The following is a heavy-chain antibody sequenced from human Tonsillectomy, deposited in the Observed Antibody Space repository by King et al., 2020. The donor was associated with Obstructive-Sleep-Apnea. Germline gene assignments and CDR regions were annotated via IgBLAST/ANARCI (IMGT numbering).Heavy chain of an antibody. D-gene: IGHD2-15*01. CDR2: ISYSWST. V-gene: IGHV4-59*08. J-gene: IGHJ4*02. CDR3: ARHRRNCSGGSCQYYFDY. Sequence: QLQESVPGLVKPSETLSLTCTVSGGSISSYYWSWIRQPPGKGLEWIGYISYSWSTNYNPPFKCRVTISVDTSKNQFSLKLSSVTAADTAVYYCARHRRNCSGGSCQYYFDYWGQGTLVTVSS. CDR1: GGSISSYY.